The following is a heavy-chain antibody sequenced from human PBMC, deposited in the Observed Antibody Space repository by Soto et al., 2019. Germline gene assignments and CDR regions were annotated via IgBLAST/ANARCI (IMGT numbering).Heavy chain of an antibody. CDR2: ISSNGVGT. CDR1: GFTLSGYA. J-gene: IGHJ6*03. Sequence: PGGSLRLSCAASGFTLSGYAMDWVRQAPGKGLEYVSGISSNGVGTYYAKSVQGRFTISRDNSKNTVYLQMGSLRPEDMAVYYCARRARPHFYYLDVWGKGTTVTVSS. CDR3: ARRARPHFYYLDV. D-gene: IGHD6-6*01. V-gene: IGHV3-64*01.